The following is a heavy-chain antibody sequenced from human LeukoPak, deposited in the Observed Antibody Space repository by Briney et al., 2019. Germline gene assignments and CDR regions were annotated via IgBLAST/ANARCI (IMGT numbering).Heavy chain of an antibody. D-gene: IGHD3-9*01. CDR3: ARMILLLGDVLTVPPRGFDY. CDR2: ISVYNGNT. Sequence: GSVTVSCKASGYTFTTYGISWVRQAPGQGLEWLGRISVYNGNTNYAQKLQGRVTMNTDKSTSTAYMELRSLRSDDTAVYYCARMILLLGDVLTVPPRGFDYWGQGTLVTVSS. CDR1: GYTFTTYG. V-gene: IGHV1-18*01. J-gene: IGHJ4*02.